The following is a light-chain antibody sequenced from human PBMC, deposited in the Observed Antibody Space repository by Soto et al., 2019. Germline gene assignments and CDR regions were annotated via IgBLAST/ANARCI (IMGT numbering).Light chain of an antibody. CDR2: GAY. J-gene: IGKJ5*01. Sequence: DIQMTQSPSSLSASVGDRVTITCRASQVIGNYLAWYQQKPGKVPKLLIYGAYTLQSGVPSRFSGSGGGTDFTLSISSVQPEDFATYFCQQSYMDPITFGQGTRLEI. CDR1: QVIGNY. CDR3: QQSYMDPIT. V-gene: IGKV1-27*01.